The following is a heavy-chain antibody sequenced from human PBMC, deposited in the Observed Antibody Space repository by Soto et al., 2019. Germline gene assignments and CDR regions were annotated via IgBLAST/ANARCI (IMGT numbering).Heavy chain of an antibody. CDR3: AIEYSSSPPYYPIGY. J-gene: IGHJ4*02. Sequence: GASVKVSCKASGGTLSSYSISWVRQAPGQGLEWMGGIIPIFGTANYAQEFQGRVTITADESTSTAYMELSSLRSEDTAVYYCAIEYSSSPPYYPIGYWGQGTLVTVS. V-gene: IGHV1-69*13. CDR1: GGTLSSYS. D-gene: IGHD6-6*01. CDR2: IIPIFGTA.